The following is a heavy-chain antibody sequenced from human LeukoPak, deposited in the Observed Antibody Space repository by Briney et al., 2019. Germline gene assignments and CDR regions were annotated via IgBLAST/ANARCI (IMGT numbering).Heavy chain of an antibody. D-gene: IGHD2-2*01. V-gene: IGHV3-20*04. J-gene: IGHJ6*03. CDR2: INWNGGST. Sequence: GGSLRLSCAASGLTFDDYGMSWVRQAPGKGLEWVSGINWNGGSTGYADSVKGRFTISRDNAKNSLYLQMNSLRAEDTALYYCARPQRKYQLLFYYYYMDVWGKGTTVTVSS. CDR3: ARPQRKYQLLFYYYYMDV. CDR1: GLTFDDYG.